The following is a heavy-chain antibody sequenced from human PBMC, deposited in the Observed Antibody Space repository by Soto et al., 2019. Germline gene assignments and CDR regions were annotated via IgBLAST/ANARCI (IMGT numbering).Heavy chain of an antibody. CDR2: IYYSGST. CDR1: GGSISSYD. Sequence: PSETLSLTCTVSGGSISSYDWSWIRQPPGKGLEWIGFIYYSGSTNYNPSLKGRVTTSVDTSKNQFSLKLTSVNTADTAIYYCTRGGDPYRTGHWGQGTLVTVPQ. J-gene: IGHJ4*02. V-gene: IGHV4-59*01. CDR3: TRGGDPYRTGH. D-gene: IGHD2-21*01.